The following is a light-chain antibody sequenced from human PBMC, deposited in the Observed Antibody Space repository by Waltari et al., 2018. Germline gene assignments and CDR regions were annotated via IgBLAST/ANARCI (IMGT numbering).Light chain of an antibody. V-gene: IGKV1-5*03. CDR2: EAS. Sequence: EIQMTQSPAALSASVGDRVIVTCRASQSIGRWLAWYQQKPGKAPRLLIFEASNLETGVPSRFSGSGSGTEFTLTISSLQPDDFATYFCQQYNDWYSFGQGTKLEIK. CDR1: QSIGRW. J-gene: IGKJ2*03. CDR3: QQYNDWYS.